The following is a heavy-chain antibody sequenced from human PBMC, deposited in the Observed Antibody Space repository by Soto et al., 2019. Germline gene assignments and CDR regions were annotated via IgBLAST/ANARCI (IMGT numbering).Heavy chain of an antibody. CDR2: IRGKANRYAT. CDR3: TSTIFGVVNPPNYYYGMDI. J-gene: IGHJ6*02. V-gene: IGHV3-73*01. D-gene: IGHD3-3*01. CDR1: GFTFSGSA. Sequence: GGSLRLSCAASGFTFSGSAMHWVRQASGKGLEWVDRIRGKANRYATAYAASVKGRFTISRDDSKNTAYLQMNSLNTEDTAVYYCTSTIFGVVNPPNYYYGMDIWGQGTTVTVSS.